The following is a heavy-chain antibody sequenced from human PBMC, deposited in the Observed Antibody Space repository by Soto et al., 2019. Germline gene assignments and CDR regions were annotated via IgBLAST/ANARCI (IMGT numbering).Heavy chain of an antibody. V-gene: IGHV3-53*01. CDR2: LYGGGTT. Sequence: EVQLVASGGGLIQPGGSLRLSCAASGFAVNSDYMSWVRQAPGKGLEWVSVLYGGGTTHYSDSVKGRFTISRDNAKNSLYLQMNSLRAEDTAVYYCARNPPAALSSLDYWGQGTLVTVSS. CDR1: GFAVNSDY. D-gene: IGHD2-2*01. J-gene: IGHJ4*02. CDR3: ARNPPAALSSLDY.